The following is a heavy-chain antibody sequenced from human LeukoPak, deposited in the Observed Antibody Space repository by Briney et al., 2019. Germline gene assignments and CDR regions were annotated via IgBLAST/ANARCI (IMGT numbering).Heavy chain of an antibody. D-gene: IGHD5-12*01. CDR3: ARGGSNGLVATISNYYMDV. V-gene: IGHV1-69*13. CDR2: IIPIFGTA. Sequence: GASVKVSCKASGGTFSSYAISWVRQAPGQGLEWMGGIIPIFGTANYAQKFQGRVTITADESTSTAYMELSSLRSEDTAVYYCARGGSNGLVATISNYYMDVWGKGTTVTVSS. CDR1: GGTFSSYA. J-gene: IGHJ6*03.